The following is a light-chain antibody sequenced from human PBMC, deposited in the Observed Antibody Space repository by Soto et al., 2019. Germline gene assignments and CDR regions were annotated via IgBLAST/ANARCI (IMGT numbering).Light chain of an antibody. J-gene: IGKJ2*01. V-gene: IGKV1-27*01. CDR3: QQHNDYTPVT. Sequence: DIQMTQSPSSLSASVGDRVTITCRASQGIAKSLAWYQQKPGKAPKLLIYSASTLQSGVPSRFSGSGSGTDFTLTISSLQPEDVATYYCQQHNDYTPVTFGQGTKLEIK. CDR2: SAS. CDR1: QGIAKS.